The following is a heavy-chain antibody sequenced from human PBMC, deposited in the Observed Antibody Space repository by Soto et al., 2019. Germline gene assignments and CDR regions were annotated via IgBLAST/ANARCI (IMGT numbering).Heavy chain of an antibody. D-gene: IGHD2-15*01. CDR2: INWNDDK. Sequence: QITLKEAGPTLVKPTQTLTLTCTFSGFSLNTRAVGVGWIRQPPGKAMEWLALINWNDDKRYSPSLKDRLTITKDTSKNHVVLTLTNIDPVVTATFSCAHRHDLGGFDIWGEGRTGAVSS. CDR3: AHRHDLGGFDI. CDR1: GFSLNTRAVG. V-gene: IGHV2-5*01. J-gene: IGHJ3*02.